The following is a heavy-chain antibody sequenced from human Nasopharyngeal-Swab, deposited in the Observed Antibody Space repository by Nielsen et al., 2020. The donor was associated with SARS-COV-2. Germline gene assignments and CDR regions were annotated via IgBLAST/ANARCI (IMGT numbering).Heavy chain of an antibody. Sequence: GESLKISCAASGFTFSSYAMSWVRQAPGKGLEWVSAISCSGGSTYYADSVKGRFTISRDNSKNTLYLQMNSLRAEDTAVYYCAKWVGDGLYSSALYYFDYWGQGTLVTVSS. J-gene: IGHJ4*02. V-gene: IGHV3-23*01. CDR3: AKWVGDGLYSSALYYFDY. D-gene: IGHD6-25*01. CDR1: GFTFSSYA. CDR2: ISCSGGST.